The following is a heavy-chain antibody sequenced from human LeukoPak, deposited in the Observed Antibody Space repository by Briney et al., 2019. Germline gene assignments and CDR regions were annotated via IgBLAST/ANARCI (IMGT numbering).Heavy chain of an antibody. CDR3: ARILVATTTKAFDY. D-gene: IGHD5-12*01. CDR1: GGSFSGYY. CDR2: INHSGST. V-gene: IGHV4-34*01. Sequence: SETLSLTCAVYGGSFSGYYWSWIRRPPGKGLEWIGEINHSGSTNYNPSLKSRVTISVDTSKNQFSLKLSSVTAADTAVYYCARILVATTTKAFDYWGQGTLVTVSS. J-gene: IGHJ4*02.